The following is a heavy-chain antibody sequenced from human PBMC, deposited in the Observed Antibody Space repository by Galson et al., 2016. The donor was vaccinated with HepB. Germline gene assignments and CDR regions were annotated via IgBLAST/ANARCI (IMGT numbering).Heavy chain of an antibody. CDR2: INYSGNT. D-gene: IGHD3-16*01. CDR1: GGSIRNYY. J-gene: IGHJ5*02. V-gene: IGHV4-59*01. CDR3: ARVRGSLSAHNWFAP. Sequence: SETLSLTCTVSGGSIRNYYWSWIRQPPGKGLEFIGYINYSGNTNYNPSLKSRVTISVDTAKNQFFLKVRSVTAADTAVYSCARVRGSLSAHNWFAPWSQGTLVTVSP.